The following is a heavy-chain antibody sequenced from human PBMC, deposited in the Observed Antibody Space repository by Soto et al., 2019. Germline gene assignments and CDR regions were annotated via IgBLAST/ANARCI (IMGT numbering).Heavy chain of an antibody. Sequence: PSETLSLTCTVSGGSISSGGSYWSWIRQRPGKGLEWIGYIFYSDSFYYTPSLKGRVVILADTSKNQFTLKLSSVTDADTAVYYCARAPETPPIFGVLRPYFFDFWGQGTLVTVSS. CDR1: GGSISSGGSY. V-gene: IGHV4-31*03. J-gene: IGHJ4*02. CDR3: ARAPETPPIFGVLRPYFFDF. CDR2: IFYSDSF. D-gene: IGHD3-3*01.